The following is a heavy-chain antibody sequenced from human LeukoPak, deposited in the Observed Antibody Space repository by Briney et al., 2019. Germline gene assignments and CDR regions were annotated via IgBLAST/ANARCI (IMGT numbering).Heavy chain of an antibody. CDR3: AKDGGYYYGSGSAPGY. CDR1: GFTFSSYA. Sequence: GGSLRLSCAASGFTFSSYAMSWVRQAPGKGREWVSAISGSGGSTYYADSVKGRFTISRDNSKNTLYLQMNSLRAEDTAVYYCAKDGGYYYGSGSAPGYWGQGTLVTVSS. CDR2: ISGSGGST. V-gene: IGHV3-23*01. J-gene: IGHJ4*02. D-gene: IGHD3-10*01.